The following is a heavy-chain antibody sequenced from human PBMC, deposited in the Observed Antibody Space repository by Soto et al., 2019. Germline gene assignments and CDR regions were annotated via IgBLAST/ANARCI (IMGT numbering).Heavy chain of an antibody. J-gene: IGHJ4*02. CDR3: ARDTANYYDSSGYYAYYFDY. CDR2: IWYDGSNK. Sequence: PGGSLRLSCAASGFTFSSYGMHWVRQAPGKGLEWVAVIWYDGSNKYYADSVKGRFTISRDNSKNTLYLQMNSLRAEDTAVYYCARDTANYYDSSGYYAYYFDYWGQGTLVTVSS. D-gene: IGHD3-22*01. CDR1: GFTFSSYG. V-gene: IGHV3-33*01.